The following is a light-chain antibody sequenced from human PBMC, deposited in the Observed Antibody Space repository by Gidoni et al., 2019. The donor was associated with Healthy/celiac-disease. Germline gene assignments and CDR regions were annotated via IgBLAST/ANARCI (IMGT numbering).Light chain of an antibody. Sequence: SSELTQDPAASVALGQTVRITCQGDSRRSYYASWYQQKPGQAPVLVIYGKNNRPSGIPDRFSGSSSGNTASLTITGAQAEDEADYYCNSRDSSGNLVVFGGGTKLTVL. V-gene: IGLV3-19*01. CDR3: NSRDSSGNLVV. CDR2: GKN. J-gene: IGLJ2*01. CDR1: SRRSYY.